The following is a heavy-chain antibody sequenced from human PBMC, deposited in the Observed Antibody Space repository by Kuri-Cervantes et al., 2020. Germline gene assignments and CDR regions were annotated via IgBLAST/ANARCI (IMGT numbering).Heavy chain of an antibody. J-gene: IGHJ4*02. CDR3: ARANFWYGNYFDY. Sequence: GSLRLSCAVSGYSISSGYYWGWIRQPPGKGLEWIGSIYYSGSTYYNPSLKSRVTMSVDTSRNQFSLKLSSVTAADTAVYYCARANFWYGNYFDYWGQGTLVTVSS. CDR2: IYYSGST. CDR1: GYSISSGYY. D-gene: IGHD6-13*01. V-gene: IGHV4-38-2*01.